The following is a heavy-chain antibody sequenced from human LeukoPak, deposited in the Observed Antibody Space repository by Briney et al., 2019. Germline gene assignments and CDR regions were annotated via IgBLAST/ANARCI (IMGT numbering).Heavy chain of an antibody. CDR2: ISWNSGSI. CDR3: ATERHGGYYFDY. J-gene: IGHJ4*02. D-gene: IGHD3-10*01. CDR1: GFTFDDYA. Sequence: PGGSLRLSCAASGFTFDDYAMHWVRQAPGKGLEWVSGISWNSGSIGYADSVKGRFTISRDNAKNSLYLQMNSLRAEDTALYYCATERHGGYYFDYWGQGTLVTVSS. V-gene: IGHV3-9*01.